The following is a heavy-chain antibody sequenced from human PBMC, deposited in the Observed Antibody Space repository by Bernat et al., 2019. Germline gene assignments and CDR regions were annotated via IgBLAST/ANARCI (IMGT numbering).Heavy chain of an antibody. D-gene: IGHD6-6*01. Sequence: VQLVESGGGLVQPGGSLRLSCAASGFTFSSYAMHWVRQAPGKGLEWVALISYDGSNKYYADSVKGRFTISRDNSKNTLYLQMNSLRAEDTAVYYCARVLHSSSSGSDYWGQGTLVTVSS. J-gene: IGHJ4*02. CDR1: GFTFSSYA. CDR2: ISYDGSNK. V-gene: IGHV3-30-3*01. CDR3: ARVLHSSSSGSDY.